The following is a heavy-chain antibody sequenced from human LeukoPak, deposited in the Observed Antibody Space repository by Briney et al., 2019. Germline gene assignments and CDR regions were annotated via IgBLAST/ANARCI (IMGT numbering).Heavy chain of an antibody. CDR3: ARPLGHCNTVSCYGALWY. D-gene: IGHD2-2*01. Sequence: SETLSLTCTVSGGSISSYYWSWIRQPPGKGLEWIGYIFYTGSTNYNPSLKSRVTISVDTSKNQFSLKLNSVTAADTAVYYCARPLGHCNTVSCYGALWYWGQGTLVTVSS. CDR2: IFYTGST. CDR1: GGSISSYY. V-gene: IGHV4-59*08. J-gene: IGHJ4*02.